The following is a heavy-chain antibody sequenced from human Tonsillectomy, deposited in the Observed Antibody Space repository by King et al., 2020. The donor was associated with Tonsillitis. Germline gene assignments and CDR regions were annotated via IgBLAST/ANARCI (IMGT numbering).Heavy chain of an antibody. V-gene: IGHV3-33*01. J-gene: IGHJ5*02. D-gene: IGHD3-3*01. CDR1: GFTFSSYG. CDR3: VRGGYDFWSGYSQSFNWFDP. CDR2: IWYDGSNK. Sequence: HVQLVESGGGVVQPGRSLRLSCAASGFTFSSYGMHWVRQAPGKGLEWVAVIWYDGSNKYYADSVKGRFTISRDNSKNTLYLQMNSLRAEDTAVYYCVRGGYDFWSGYSQSFNWFDPWGQGTLVTVSS.